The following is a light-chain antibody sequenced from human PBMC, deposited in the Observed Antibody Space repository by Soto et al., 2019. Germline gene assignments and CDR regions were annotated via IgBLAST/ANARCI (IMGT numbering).Light chain of an antibody. V-gene: IGKV1-8*01. CDR1: QGISSY. J-gene: IGKJ1*01. Sequence: AIRMTKSPSSLSASPPDRVTITCRASQGISSYLAWCQQKPGKAPKLLIYDASSLESGVPSRFSGSGSGTEFTLTISSLQPDDFATYYCQQYNSYWTFGQGTKV. CDR2: DAS. CDR3: QQYNSYWT.